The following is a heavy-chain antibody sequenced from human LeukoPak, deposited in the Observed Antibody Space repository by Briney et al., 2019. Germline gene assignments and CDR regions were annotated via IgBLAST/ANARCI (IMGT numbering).Heavy chain of an antibody. V-gene: IGHV3-23*01. CDR2: IIGSGDTT. D-gene: IGHD3-3*02. CDR3: ARDSTGYWYFDL. J-gene: IGHJ2*01. Sequence: GGSLRLSCAASGFTFSGYAMSWVRQAPGKGLEWVSAIIGSGDTTYYAASVKGRLTISRDNSKNTLYLQMNSLRAEDTAVYYCARDSTGYWYFDLWGRGTLVSVSS. CDR1: GFTFSGYA.